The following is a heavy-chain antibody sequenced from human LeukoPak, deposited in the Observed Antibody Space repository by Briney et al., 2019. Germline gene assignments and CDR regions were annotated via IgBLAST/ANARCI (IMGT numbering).Heavy chain of an antibody. CDR1: GGTFSSYA. CDR3: ARYDSSGYLDY. D-gene: IGHD3-22*01. J-gene: IGHJ4*02. Sequence: GASVKVSCKASGGTFSSYAISWVRQAPGQGLEWMGRIIPIPGIANYAQKFQGRVTITADKSTSTAYMELSSLRSEDTAVYYCARYDSSGYLDYWGQGTLVTVSS. V-gene: IGHV1-69*04. CDR2: IIPIPGIA.